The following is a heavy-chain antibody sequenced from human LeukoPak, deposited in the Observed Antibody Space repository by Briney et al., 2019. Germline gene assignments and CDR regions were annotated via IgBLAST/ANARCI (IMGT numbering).Heavy chain of an antibody. CDR3: ARSVQPFYYYYMDV. CDR1: GFTFSSYE. V-gene: IGHV3-48*03. CDR2: ISSSGSTI. D-gene: IGHD4-17*01. Sequence: GGSLSLSCAASGFTFSSYEMNWVRQAPGKGLEWVSYISSSGSTIYYADPVKGRFTISRDNAKNSLYLQMNSLRAEDTAVYYCARSVQPFYYYYMDVWGKGTTVTVSS. J-gene: IGHJ6*03.